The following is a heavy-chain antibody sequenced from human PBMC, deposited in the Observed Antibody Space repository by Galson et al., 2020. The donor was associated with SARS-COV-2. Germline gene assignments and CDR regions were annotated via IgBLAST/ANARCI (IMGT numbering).Heavy chain of an antibody. CDR1: GYTLTELY. V-gene: IGHV1-24*01. D-gene: IGHD4-17*01. Sequence: ASVKVSCKVSGYTLTELYMHWVRQAPGKGLEWMGGFDPEDGETIYAQKFQGRVTMTEDTSTDTAYMELSSLRSEDTAVYYCATTQVLTTVTTWFDPWGQGTLVTVSS. CDR2: FDPEDGET. J-gene: IGHJ5*02. CDR3: ATTQVLTTVTTWFDP.